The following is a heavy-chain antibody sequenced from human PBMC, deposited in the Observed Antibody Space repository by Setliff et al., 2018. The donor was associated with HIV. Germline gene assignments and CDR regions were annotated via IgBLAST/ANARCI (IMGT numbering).Heavy chain of an antibody. Sequence: PSETLSLTCTVSGGSISSSSYYWGWIRQPPGKGLEWIGSIYYSGSTYYNPSLKSRVTISVDTSKNQFSLKLSSVTAADTAVYYCARRRYSSSGKYFDYWGQGTLVTVSS. CDR2: IYYSGST. J-gene: IGHJ4*02. V-gene: IGHV4-39*01. CDR3: ARRRYSSSGKYFDY. D-gene: IGHD6-13*01. CDR1: GGSISSSSYY.